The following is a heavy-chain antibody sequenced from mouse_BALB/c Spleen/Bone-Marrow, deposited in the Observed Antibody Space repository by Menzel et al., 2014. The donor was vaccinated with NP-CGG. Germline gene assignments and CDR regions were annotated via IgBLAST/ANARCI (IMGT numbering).Heavy chain of an antibody. Sequence: EVQVVESGAEVVKPGASVKLSCTASGFNIKDTHIHWVKQRPEQGLEWIGMIDPAKGNTKYDPKFQGKATITSDTSSNTAYLQLSSLTSEDTAVYYCPRDYGRTGWFAYWGQGTLVTVSA. V-gene: IGHV14-3*02. CDR3: PRDYGRTGWFAY. J-gene: IGHJ3*01. CDR1: GFNIKDTH. D-gene: IGHD1-1*01. CDR2: IDPAKGNT.